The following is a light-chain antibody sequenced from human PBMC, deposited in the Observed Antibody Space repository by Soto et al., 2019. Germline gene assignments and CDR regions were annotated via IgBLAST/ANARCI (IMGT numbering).Light chain of an antibody. CDR2: EVT. CDR3: CSHSSSITWM. J-gene: IGLJ3*02. V-gene: IGLV2-14*03. CDR1: SSDVGGYNF. Sequence: QSALTQTASVSGSPGQSITISCTGTSSDVGGYNFVSWYQRHPGKAPKLIIHEVTNRPSGVSGRFSGSKSGNTAFLTISGLQAEDEAVYYCCSHSSSITWMFGGGTKLTVL.